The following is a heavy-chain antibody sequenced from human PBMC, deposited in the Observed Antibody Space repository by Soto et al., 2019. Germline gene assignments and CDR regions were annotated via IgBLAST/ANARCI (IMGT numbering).Heavy chain of an antibody. Sequence: PGWSLRLSCASSVFTFITFPMSWVRQAPGKGLEWVSAIGDSGSGTYYADSVKGRFTISRDNSKNTLYLQMNSLRAEDTALYYCAKHIIPRPPDYCYGMDVWGQGTTVTVSS. CDR1: VFTFITFP. V-gene: IGHV3-23*01. CDR2: IGDSGSGT. CDR3: AKHIIPRPPDYCYGMDV. D-gene: IGHD3-3*01. J-gene: IGHJ6*02.